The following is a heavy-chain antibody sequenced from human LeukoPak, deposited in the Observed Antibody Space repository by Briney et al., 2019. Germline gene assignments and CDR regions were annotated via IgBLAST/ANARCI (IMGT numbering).Heavy chain of an antibody. J-gene: IGHJ4*02. Sequence: KPSETLSLTCTVSGGSISSSSYYWGWIRQPPGKGLEWIGSIYYSGSTYYNPSLKSRVTISVDTSKNQFSLKLSSVTAADTAVYYCARQGYCSGGSCYKDFDYWGLGTLVTVSS. V-gene: IGHV4-39*01. CDR3: ARQGYCSGGSCYKDFDY. CDR2: IYYSGST. D-gene: IGHD2-15*01. CDR1: GGSISSSSYY.